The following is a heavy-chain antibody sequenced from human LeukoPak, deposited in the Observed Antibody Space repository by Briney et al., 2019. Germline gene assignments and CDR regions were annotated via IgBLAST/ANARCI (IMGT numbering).Heavy chain of an antibody. Sequence: GGSLRLSCAASGFTFSDYYMSWIRQAPGKGLEWVSASGADGGSTYADSVKGRFTISRDNSKNTLYLQMNSLRAEDTATYYCAKALNYWYFDLWGRGNLVTVSS. CDR3: AKALNYWYFDL. J-gene: IGHJ2*01. CDR1: GFTFSDYY. CDR2: SGADGGST. V-gene: IGHV3-23*01.